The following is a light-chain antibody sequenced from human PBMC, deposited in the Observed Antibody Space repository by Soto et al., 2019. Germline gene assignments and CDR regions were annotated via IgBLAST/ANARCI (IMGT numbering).Light chain of an antibody. J-gene: IGKJ4*01. CDR3: QHLDSFPLA. CDR2: AAS. Sequence: DIQLTQSPSFLSASVGDRVTITCRASQSISSHVAWYRQKSGKAPMLLIYAASTLQSGVPSRFSGSGSGTEFTLTISSLQPEYFATYYCQHLDSFPLAFGGGTTVEI. CDR1: QSISSH. V-gene: IGKV1-9*01.